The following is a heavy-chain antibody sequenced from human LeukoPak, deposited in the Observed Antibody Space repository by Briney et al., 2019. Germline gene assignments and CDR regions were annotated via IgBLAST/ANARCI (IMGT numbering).Heavy chain of an antibody. CDR1: GFTFSTYA. V-gene: IGHV3-30-3*01. D-gene: IGHD5-12*01. CDR3: ARDLVATYLYYFDY. J-gene: IGHJ4*02. Sequence: PGGSLRLSCAASGFTFSTYAMHWVRQAPGKGLEWVAVISYDGSNKYYADSVKGRFTISRDNSKNMLYLQMNSLRAEDTAVYYCARDLVATYLYYFDYWGQGTLVTVSS. CDR2: ISYDGSNK.